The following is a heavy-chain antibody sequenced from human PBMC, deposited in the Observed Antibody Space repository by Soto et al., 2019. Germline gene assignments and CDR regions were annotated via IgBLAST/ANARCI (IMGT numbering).Heavy chain of an antibody. V-gene: IGHV3-15*01. D-gene: IGHD6-19*01. CDR3: TTVESSGCPFDP. J-gene: IGHJ5*02. CDR2: IKSKTDGGTT. Sequence: EVQLVESGGGLVKPGGSLRLSCAASGFTFSNAWMSWVRQAPGKGLEWVGRIKSKTDGGTTDYAAPVKGRFTISRDDSKNTLYLQMNSLKTADTAVYYCTTVESSGCPFDPWGQGTLVTVSS. CDR1: GFTFSNAW.